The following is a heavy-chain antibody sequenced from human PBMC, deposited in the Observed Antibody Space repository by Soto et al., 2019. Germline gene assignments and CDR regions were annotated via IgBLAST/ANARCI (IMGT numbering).Heavy chain of an antibody. CDR2: IYYSGST. V-gene: IGHV4-31*03. Sequence: SETLSLTCTVSGGSISSGGYYWSWIRQHPGKGLEWIGYIYYSGSTYYNPSLKSRVTISVDTSKNQFSLKLSSVTAADTAVYYCARGKQGYFDYWGQGTLVTVSS. CDR3: ARGKQGYFDY. CDR1: GGSISSGGYY. J-gene: IGHJ4*02.